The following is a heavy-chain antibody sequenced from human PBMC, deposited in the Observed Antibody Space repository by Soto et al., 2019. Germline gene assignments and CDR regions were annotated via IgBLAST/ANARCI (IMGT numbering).Heavy chain of an antibody. D-gene: IGHD6-19*01. CDR2: ISWDGDRT. V-gene: IGHV3-43*01. Sequence: PGGSLRLSCAVSGFTFDDYTMHWVRQAPGKGLEWLSLISWDGDRTSYADSVKGRFTISRDNSKNSLYLQMNSLRTEDTALYYCAKDIAGSDWYSLDYWGQGSLVTVSS. CDR3: AKDIAGSDWYSLDY. CDR1: GFTFDDYT. J-gene: IGHJ4*02.